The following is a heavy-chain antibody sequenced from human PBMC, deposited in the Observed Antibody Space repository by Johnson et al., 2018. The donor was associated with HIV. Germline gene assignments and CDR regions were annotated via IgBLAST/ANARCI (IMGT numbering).Heavy chain of an antibody. CDR3: AKAESNYGRAFDI. CDR2: FSWGGVGT. V-gene: IGHV3-43*01. J-gene: IGHJ3*02. D-gene: IGHD5-24*01. CDR1: GFTFDDYT. Sequence: VQLVESGGGLVQPGRSLRLSCAASGFTFDDYTMHWVRQAPGKGLEWVSLFSWGGVGTYYAASVKGRFTVSRDNRKNSLYLQMDSLRTEDTALYYCAKAESNYGRAFDIWGQGTMVTVSS.